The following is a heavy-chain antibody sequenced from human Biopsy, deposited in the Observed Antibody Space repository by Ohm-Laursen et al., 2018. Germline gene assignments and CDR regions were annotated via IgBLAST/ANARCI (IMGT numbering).Heavy chain of an antibody. CDR1: GFTFDDYA. J-gene: IGHJ4*02. Sequence: SLRLSCAASGFTFDDYAMHWVRQAPGKGLEWVSGISWNSASVGYVDSVKGRFTISRDNAKNSLLLQMNRLRVEDTAVYYCARAYSRGDYWGQGTLVTVPS. V-gene: IGHV3-9*01. CDR3: ARAYSRGDY. CDR2: ISWNSASV. D-gene: IGHD2-15*01.